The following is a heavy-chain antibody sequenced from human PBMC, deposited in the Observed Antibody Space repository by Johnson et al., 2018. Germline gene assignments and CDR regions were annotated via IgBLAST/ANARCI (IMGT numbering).Heavy chain of an antibody. V-gene: IGHV3-30*18. D-gene: IGHD1/OR15-1a*01. CDR1: GFTFSRHA. J-gene: IGHJ3*01. CDR3: SKDWGLEQFIYVFNV. CDR2: LSYDGSDK. Sequence: QVQLVESGGGVVQPGRSLRLSCAASGFTFSRHAMHWVRQPPGKGLEWVASLSYDGSDKSYADSVRGRFTISRDNSKNTLSLQMNSLRGDETALYYCSKDWGLEQFIYVFNVWGQVTMVTVSS.